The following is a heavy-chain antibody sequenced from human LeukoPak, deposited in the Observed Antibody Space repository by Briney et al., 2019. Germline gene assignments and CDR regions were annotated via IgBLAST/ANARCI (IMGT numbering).Heavy chain of an antibody. CDR3: GRDVVRGVNDAFDI. D-gene: IGHD3-10*01. CDR1: GFTFSSYG. V-gene: IGHV3-48*04. J-gene: IGHJ3*02. Sequence: QPGGSLRLSCAASGFTFSSYGMHWVRQAPGKGLEWISYISSSGNTIHYADSVKGRFTISRDNAKNSLYLQMNSLRAEDTAVYYCGRDVVRGVNDAFDIWGQGTMVTVSS. CDR2: ISSSGNTI.